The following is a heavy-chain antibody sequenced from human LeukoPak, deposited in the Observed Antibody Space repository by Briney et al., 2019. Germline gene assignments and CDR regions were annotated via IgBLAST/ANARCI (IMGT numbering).Heavy chain of an antibody. CDR3: ARDEPGYSYGYPSFDY. D-gene: IGHD5-18*01. Sequence: GGSLRLSCAASGFTFSSYAMHWVRQAPGKGLEWVAVISYDGSNKYYADSVKGRFTISSDNSKNTLYLQMNSLRAEDTAVYYCARDEPGYSYGYPSFDYWGQGTLVTVSS. CDR1: GFTFSSYA. J-gene: IGHJ4*02. V-gene: IGHV3-30-3*01. CDR2: ISYDGSNK.